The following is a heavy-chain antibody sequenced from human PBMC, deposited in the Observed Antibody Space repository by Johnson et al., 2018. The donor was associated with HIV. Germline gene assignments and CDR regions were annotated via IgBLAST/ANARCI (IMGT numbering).Heavy chain of an antibody. D-gene: IGHD1-26*01. CDR2: IWYDGSKK. J-gene: IGHJ3*02. V-gene: IGHV3-30*19. CDR1: GFTFSSYG. CDR3: AREPGRRELRRDAFDI. Sequence: QVQLVESGGGVVQPGRSLRLSCAASGFTFSSYGMHWVRQAPGKGLEWVALIWYDGSKKHNADSVKGRFTISRDNTKNTLYVQMNSLRAEDTAVYFCAREPGRRELRRDAFDIWGQGTMVTVSS.